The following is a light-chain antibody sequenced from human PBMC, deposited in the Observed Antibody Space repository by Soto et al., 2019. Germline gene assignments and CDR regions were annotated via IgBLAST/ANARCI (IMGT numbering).Light chain of an antibody. CDR2: GAS. CDR1: QSVSTN. V-gene: IGKV3-15*01. Sequence: ETVMTQSPATLSVSPGERATLSCRASQSVSTNLAWYQQKPGQAPRLLIYGASTRATGIPARFSGSGSETEFTLTISSPQSEDFGVYYCQQYNNWPPWTFGGGTKVEIK. CDR3: QQYNNWPPWT. J-gene: IGKJ4*01.